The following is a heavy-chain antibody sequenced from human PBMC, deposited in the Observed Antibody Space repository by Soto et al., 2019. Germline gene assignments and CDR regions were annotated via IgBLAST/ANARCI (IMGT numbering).Heavy chain of an antibody. CDR3: AREGRLQSLDY. J-gene: IGHJ4*02. D-gene: IGHD4-4*01. CDR1: GGSISNPDYY. Sequence: SETLSLTCTVSGGSISNPDYYWNWIRQPPGKCLEWIGSIFYSGDTSYNPSLKSRLNISVDTSKNQFSLSLRSVTASDTAVYFCAREGRLQSLDYWGQGTVVTVSS. CDR2: IFYSGDT. V-gene: IGHV4-30-4*01.